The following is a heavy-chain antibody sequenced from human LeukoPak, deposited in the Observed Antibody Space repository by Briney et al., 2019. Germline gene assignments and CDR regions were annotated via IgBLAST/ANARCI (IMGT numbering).Heavy chain of an antibody. J-gene: IGHJ4*02. V-gene: IGHV3-30*04. CDR3: ARDLVDVYGVLDY. Sequence: GGSLRLSCAASGFTFSSYAMHWVRQAPGKGLEWVAVISYDGSNKYYADSVKGRFTISRDNSKNTLYLQMSSLRAEDTAVYYCARDLVDVYGVLDYWGQGTLVTVSS. D-gene: IGHD4-17*01. CDR1: GFTFSSYA. CDR2: ISYDGSNK.